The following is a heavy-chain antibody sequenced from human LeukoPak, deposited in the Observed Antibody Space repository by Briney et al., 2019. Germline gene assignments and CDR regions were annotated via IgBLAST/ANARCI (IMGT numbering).Heavy chain of an antibody. CDR3: VRIGIDALDI. CDR2: INSDGSGT. D-gene: IGHD1-1*01. V-gene: IGHV3-74*01. CDR1: GFTFSNYW. Sequence: GGSLRLSCAASGFTFSNYWMHWVRQASGKGLVWVSRINSDGSGTTYADSVKGRFTISRDNAKNTLYLQMNSLRAGDTAVYYCVRIGIDALDIWRQGTMVTVSS. J-gene: IGHJ3*02.